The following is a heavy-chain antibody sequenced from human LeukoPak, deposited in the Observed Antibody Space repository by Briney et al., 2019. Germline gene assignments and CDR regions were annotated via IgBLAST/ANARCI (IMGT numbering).Heavy chain of an antibody. CDR1: GFTFSSYG. CDR3: AKAITMIDLDY. J-gene: IGHJ4*02. V-gene: IGHV3-30*02. Sequence: GGSLRLSCAASGFTFSSYGMSWVRQAPGKGLEWVAFIRYDGSNKNYADSVKGRFAISRDNSKNTLYLQMNSLRAEDTAVYYCAKAITMIDLDYWGQGTLVTVSS. D-gene: IGHD3-22*01. CDR2: IRYDGSNK.